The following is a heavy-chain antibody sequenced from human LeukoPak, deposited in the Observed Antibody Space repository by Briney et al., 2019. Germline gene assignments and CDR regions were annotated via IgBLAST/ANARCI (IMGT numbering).Heavy chain of an antibody. V-gene: IGHV3-23*01. D-gene: IGHD3-22*01. Sequence: PGGSLRLSCAASGFTFSSSAMSWVRQAPGKGLEWVSAISGSGGSTYRADSVKGRFTISRDNSKNTLYLQMNSLRVDDTAVYYCAKGGYYDSGRCLNYWGQGTLVTVSS. CDR2: ISGSGGST. CDR3: AKGGYYDSGRCLNY. J-gene: IGHJ4*02. CDR1: GFTFSSSA.